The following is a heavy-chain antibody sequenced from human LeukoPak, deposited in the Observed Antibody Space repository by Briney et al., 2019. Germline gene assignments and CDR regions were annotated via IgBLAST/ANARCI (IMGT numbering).Heavy chain of an antibody. Sequence: GESLKISCKGSGYSFASYWIGWVRQMPGKGLEWMGIIYPGDSDTRYSPSFQGQVTISADKSISTAYLQWSSLKASDTAMYYCARHHSPYGSGWYNWFDPWGQGTLVTVSS. J-gene: IGHJ5*02. V-gene: IGHV5-51*01. D-gene: IGHD6-19*01. CDR3: ARHHSPYGSGWYNWFDP. CDR1: GYSFASYW. CDR2: IYPGDSDT.